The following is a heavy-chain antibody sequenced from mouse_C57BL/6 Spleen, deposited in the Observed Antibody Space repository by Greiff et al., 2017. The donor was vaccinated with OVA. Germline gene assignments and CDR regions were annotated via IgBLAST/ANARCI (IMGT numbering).Heavy chain of an antibody. Sequence: VQLKESVAELVRPGASVKLSCTASGFNIKNTYMHWVKQRPEQGLEWIGRIDPANGNTKYAPKFQGKATITADTSSNTAYLQLSSLTSEDTAIYYGARSGNCGSSHYAMDYWGQGTSVTVSS. D-gene: IGHD1-1*01. CDR1: GFNIKNTY. J-gene: IGHJ4*01. CDR2: IDPANGNT. CDR3: ARSGNCGSSHYAMDY. V-gene: IGHV14-3*01.